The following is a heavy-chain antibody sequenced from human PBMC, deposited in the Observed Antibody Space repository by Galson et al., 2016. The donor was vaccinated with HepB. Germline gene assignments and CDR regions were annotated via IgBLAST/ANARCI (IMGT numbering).Heavy chain of an antibody. CDR2: ITSNGGDR. J-gene: IGHJ4*02. D-gene: IGHD2-2*01. V-gene: IGHV3-64D*06. Sequence: SLRLSCAASGFTFSRYGMHWVRQAPGKGLEYVSAITSNGGDRYYAASVKGRFTISRDNSENTLYLQMSSLRADDTAVYYCVKDKDCTGTSCHDYWGQGTLVTVSS. CDR1: GFTFSRYG. CDR3: VKDKDCTGTSCHDY.